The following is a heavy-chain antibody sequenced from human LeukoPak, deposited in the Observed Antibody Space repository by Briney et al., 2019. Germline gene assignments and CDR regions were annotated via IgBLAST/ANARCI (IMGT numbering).Heavy chain of an antibody. Sequence: PSETLSLTCAVYGGSFSGYYWSWIRQPPGKGLKWIGEINHSGSTNYNPSLKSRVTISVDTSKNQFSLKLSSVTAADTAVYYCARGPLRGYFDWLYRSPFDYWGQGTLVTVSS. CDR2: INHSGST. J-gene: IGHJ4*02. CDR1: GGSFSGYY. D-gene: IGHD3-9*01. CDR3: ARGPLRGYFDWLYRSPFDY. V-gene: IGHV4-34*01.